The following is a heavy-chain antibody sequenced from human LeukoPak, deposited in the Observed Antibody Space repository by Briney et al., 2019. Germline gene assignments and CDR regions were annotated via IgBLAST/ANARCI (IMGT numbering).Heavy chain of an antibody. V-gene: IGHV3-23*01. J-gene: IGHJ4*02. CDR2: ISGSGGST. CDR1: GFTFSSYA. Sequence: PGGSLRLSCAASGFTFSSYAMSWVRQAPGKGLEWVSAISGSGGSTYYADSVKGRFTISRDNSKNTLYLQMNSLRAEDTAVYYCAKARIRYYYDSSGYGVDYWGQGTLVTVSS. D-gene: IGHD3-22*01. CDR3: AKARIRYYYDSSGYGVDY.